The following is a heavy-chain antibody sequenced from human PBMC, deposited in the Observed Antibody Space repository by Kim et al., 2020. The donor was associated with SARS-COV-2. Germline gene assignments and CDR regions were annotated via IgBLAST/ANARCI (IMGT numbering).Heavy chain of an antibody. CDR1: GGSFSGYY. V-gene: IGHV4-34*01. CDR3: ARSSWYGRGFDY. CDR2: INHSGST. D-gene: IGHD6-13*01. Sequence: SETLSLTCAVYGGSFSGYYWSWIRQPPGKGQEWIGEINHSGSTNYNPSLKSRVTISVDTSKNQFSLKLSSVTAADTAVYYCARSSWYGRGFDYWGQGTLVTVSS. J-gene: IGHJ4*02.